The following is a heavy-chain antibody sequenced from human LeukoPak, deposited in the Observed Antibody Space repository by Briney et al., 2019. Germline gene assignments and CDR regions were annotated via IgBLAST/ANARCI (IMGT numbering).Heavy chain of an antibody. CDR1: GGSISGYY. J-gene: IGHJ4*02. CDR3: ARSIAAAGNDY. D-gene: IGHD6-13*01. CDR2: INHSGST. V-gene: IGHV4-34*01. Sequence: PSETLSLTCSLSGGSISGYYWNWIRQPPGKGLEWIGEINHSGSTNYNPSLKSRVTISVDTSKNQCSLKLSSVTAADTAVYYCARSIAAAGNDYWGQGTLVTVSS.